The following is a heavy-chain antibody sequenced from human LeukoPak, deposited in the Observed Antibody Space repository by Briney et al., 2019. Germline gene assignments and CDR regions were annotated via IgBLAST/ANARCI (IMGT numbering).Heavy chain of an antibody. CDR2: IYYSGST. CDR1: GGSISSSSYY. CDR3: AGVDSSGWGDLGYFDY. J-gene: IGHJ4*02. Sequence: SETLSLTCTVSGGSISSSSYYWGWIRQPPGKGLEWIGSIYYSGSTYYNPSLKSRVTISVDTSKNQFSLKLSPVTAADTAVYYCAGVDSSGWGDLGYFDYWGQGTLVTVSS. D-gene: IGHD6-19*01. V-gene: IGHV4-39*01.